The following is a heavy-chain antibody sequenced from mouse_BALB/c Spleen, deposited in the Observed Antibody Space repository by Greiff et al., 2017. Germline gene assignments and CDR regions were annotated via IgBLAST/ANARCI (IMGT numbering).Heavy chain of an antibody. J-gene: IGHJ1*01. Sequence: EVKLVESGGGLVQPGGSLKLSCAASGFTFSSYTMSWVRQTPEKRLEWVAYISNGGGSTYYPDTVKGRFTISRDNAKNTLYLQMSSLKSEDTAMYYCARRVYYDHYWYFDVWGAGTTVTVSS. D-gene: IGHD2-4*01. V-gene: IGHV5-12-2*01. CDR3: ARRVYYDHYWYFDV. CDR1: GFTFSSYT. CDR2: ISNGGGST.